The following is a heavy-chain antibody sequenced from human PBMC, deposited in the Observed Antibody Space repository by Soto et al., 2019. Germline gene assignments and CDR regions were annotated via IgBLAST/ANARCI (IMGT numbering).Heavy chain of an antibody. CDR1: GGSISSSSYY. CDR3: ARQGLATMVRGVIITSWFDP. CDR2: IYYSGST. V-gene: IGHV4-39*01. J-gene: IGHJ5*02. Sequence: SETLSLTCTVSGGSISSSSYYWGWIRQPPGKGLEWIGSIYYSGSTYYNPSLKSRVTISVDTSKNQFSLKLSSVTAADTAVYYCARQGLATMVRGVIITSWFDPWGQGTLVTVSS. D-gene: IGHD3-10*01.